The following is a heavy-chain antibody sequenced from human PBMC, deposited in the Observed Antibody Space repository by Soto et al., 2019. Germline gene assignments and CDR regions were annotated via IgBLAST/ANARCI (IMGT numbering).Heavy chain of an antibody. CDR2: INQDGSEK. CDR3: SRSLDS. J-gene: IGHJ4*02. Sequence: PGGSLRLSCAASGFTFSTYWMDWVRQTPGKGLEWVANINQDGSEKNYVDSVKGRFTIYRDNAKNSLYLQMSSLTAEASALYYCSRSLDSWGQGTLVTVS. V-gene: IGHV3-7*01. CDR1: GFTFSTYW.